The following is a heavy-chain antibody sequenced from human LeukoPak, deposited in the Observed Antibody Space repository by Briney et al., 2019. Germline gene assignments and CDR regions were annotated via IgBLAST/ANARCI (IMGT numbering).Heavy chain of an antibody. CDR3: ARDSRDYYYDSSGYYGY. V-gene: IGHV3-20*04. CDR2: INWNGGSA. Sequence: GGSLRLSCAASGFTFDDYGMSWVRQAPGKGLEWVSGINWNGGSAGYADPVKGRFTISRDNAKNSLYLQMNSLRAEDTALYYCARDSRDYYYDSSGYYGYWGQGTLVTVSS. D-gene: IGHD3-22*01. CDR1: GFTFDDYG. J-gene: IGHJ4*02.